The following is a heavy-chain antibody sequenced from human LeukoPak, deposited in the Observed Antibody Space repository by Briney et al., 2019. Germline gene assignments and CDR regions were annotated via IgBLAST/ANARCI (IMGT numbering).Heavy chain of an antibody. CDR1: GGSFSGYY. CDR3: ARGSGSLVVAATPEGYNWFDP. Sequence: PSETLSLTCAVYGGSFSGYYWSWIHQPPGKGLECIGEINHSGSTNYNPPLKSRVTISVDPSKNQSCLKLSSVTAADTAVYYCARGSGSLVVAATPEGYNWFDPWGQGTLVTVSS. CDR2: INHSGST. J-gene: IGHJ5*02. D-gene: IGHD2-15*01. V-gene: IGHV4-34*01.